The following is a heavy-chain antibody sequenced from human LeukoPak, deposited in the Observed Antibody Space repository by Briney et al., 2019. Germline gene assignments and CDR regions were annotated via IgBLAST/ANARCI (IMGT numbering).Heavy chain of an antibody. CDR1: GFTFSSYG. J-gene: IGHJ1*01. Sequence: GGSLRLSCAASGFTFSSYGMSWVRQAPGKGLEWVSAISGTGDSTYYAESVRGRFTISRDNSKNTLYMQMNSLRVEDTAIYYCAKARCSGGSCYKQYFQHWGQGTLVTVSS. CDR3: AKARCSGGSCYKQYFQH. V-gene: IGHV3-23*01. D-gene: IGHD2-15*01. CDR2: ISGTGDST.